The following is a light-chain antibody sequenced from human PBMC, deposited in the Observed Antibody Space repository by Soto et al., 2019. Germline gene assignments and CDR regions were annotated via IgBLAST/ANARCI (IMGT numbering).Light chain of an antibody. J-gene: IGKJ1*01. CDR2: GAS. V-gene: IGKV3-20*01. CDR3: QQYASLPIR. Sequence: IVFALSPGTLTLSPGERATLSFTASPSVSSSYLAWYQQKPGQAPRLLIYGASSRATGIPDRFSGSGSGTDFTLTISRLQPEDFAGYYCQQYASLPIRFGEGTK. CDR1: PSVSSSY.